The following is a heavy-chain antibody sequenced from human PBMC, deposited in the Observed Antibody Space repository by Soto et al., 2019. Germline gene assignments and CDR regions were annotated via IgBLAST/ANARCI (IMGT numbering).Heavy chain of an antibody. J-gene: IGHJ4*02. CDR3: ARQGLLGVVISDFDY. V-gene: IGHV4-39*01. CDR1: GGSISSSSYY. Sequence: SETLSLTCTVSGGSISSSSYYWGWIRQPPGKGLEWIGSIYYSGSTYYNPSLKSRVTISVDTSKNQFSLKLSSVTAADTAVYYCARQGLLGVVISDFDYWGQRTLVTVSS. D-gene: IGHD3-3*01. CDR2: IYYSGST.